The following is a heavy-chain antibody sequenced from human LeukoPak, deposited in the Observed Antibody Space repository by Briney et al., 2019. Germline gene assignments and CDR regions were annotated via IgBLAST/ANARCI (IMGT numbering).Heavy chain of an antibody. D-gene: IGHD6-19*01. CDR3: SGWYFDP. CDR2: ISSSSTNI. CDR1: GFTFSSYR. V-gene: IGHV3-21*01. J-gene: IGHJ5*02. Sequence: GSLRLSCAASGFTFSSYRMNWVRQAPGKGLEWVSSISSSSTNIYYADSVKGRFTISRDNAKNSLYLQMNSLRAEDTAVYYSSGWYFDPWGQGTLVTVSS.